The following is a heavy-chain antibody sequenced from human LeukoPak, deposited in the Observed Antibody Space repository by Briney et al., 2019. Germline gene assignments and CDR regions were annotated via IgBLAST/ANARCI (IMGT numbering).Heavy chain of an antibody. D-gene: IGHD2-15*01. CDR2: ISGSGGST. CDR1: GFTFSSYA. CDR3: AKVMPPGRIRFYSYYMDV. V-gene: IGHV3-23*01. J-gene: IGHJ6*03. Sequence: GGSLRLSCAASGFTFSSYAMSWVRQAPGKGLEWVSAISGSGGSTYYADSVKGRFTISRDNSKNTLYLQMNSLRAEDTAVYYCAKVMPPGRIRFYSYYMDVWGKGTTVSVS.